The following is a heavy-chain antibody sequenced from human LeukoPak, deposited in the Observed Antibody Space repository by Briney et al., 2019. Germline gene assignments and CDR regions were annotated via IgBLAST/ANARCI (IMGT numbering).Heavy chain of an antibody. CDR2: MNPNSGNT. D-gene: IGHD6-13*01. CDR3: ARGRKVAADFDY. Sequence: ASVKVSCKASGYTFTSYDINWVRQATGQGLEWMGWMNPNSGNTGYAQKFQGRVTMTRNTSISTAYMELSSLRSEDTAVYYCARGRKVAADFDYWGQGTLVTVSS. CDR1: GYTFTSYD. V-gene: IGHV1-8*01. J-gene: IGHJ4*02.